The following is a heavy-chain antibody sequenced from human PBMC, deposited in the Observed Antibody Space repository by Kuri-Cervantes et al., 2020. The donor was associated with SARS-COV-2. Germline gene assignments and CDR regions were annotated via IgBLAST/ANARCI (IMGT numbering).Heavy chain of an antibody. J-gene: IGHJ3*02. Sequence: GESLKISCVGFGFSFSGYSMNWVRQAPGKGLEWVSSLSSSSSFIDYGDSVKDRFTISRDNSKNTLYLQMNSLRAEDTAVYYCARSGGGGNVLTSAFHIWGQGTLVTVSS. D-gene: IGHD2-2*01. CDR3: ARSGGGGNVLTSAFHI. CDR1: GFSFSGYS. V-gene: IGHV3-21*01. CDR2: LSSSSSFI.